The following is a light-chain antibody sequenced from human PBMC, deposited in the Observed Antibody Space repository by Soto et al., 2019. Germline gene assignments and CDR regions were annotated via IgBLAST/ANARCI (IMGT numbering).Light chain of an antibody. Sequence: EVVLTQSPGTLSLSPGERATLSCGASQSVTGNYLAWYQQKPGQAPRLLIFGASTRATGIPDRFSGSGSGTDFTLTISRLEPEDFAVYYCQQYSGSPTFGEGTKVDI. CDR1: QSVTGNY. CDR3: QQYSGSPT. V-gene: IGKV3-20*01. CDR2: GAS. J-gene: IGKJ4*01.